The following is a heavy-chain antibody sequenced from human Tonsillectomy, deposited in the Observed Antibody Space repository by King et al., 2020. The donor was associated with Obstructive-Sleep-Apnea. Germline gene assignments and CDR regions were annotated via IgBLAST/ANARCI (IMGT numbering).Heavy chain of an antibody. J-gene: IGHJ4*02. V-gene: IGHV3-7*03. D-gene: IGHD6-6*01. CDR3: ARDPWIAARPFDY. CDR1: GFTFSSYW. CDR2: IQQDGSEK. Sequence: VQLVESGGGLVQPGGSLRLSCAASGFTFSSYWMSWVRQAPGKGLEWVANIQQDGSEKYHVDSVKGRFTISRDNAKNSLYLQMNSLRAEDTAVYYCARDPWIAARPFDYWGQGTLVTVSS.